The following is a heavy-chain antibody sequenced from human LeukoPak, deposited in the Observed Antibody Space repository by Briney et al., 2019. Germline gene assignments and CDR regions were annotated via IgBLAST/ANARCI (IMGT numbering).Heavy chain of an antibody. CDR3: ARDPQHEYGSGSYYNN. CDR2: IKQDGSEK. J-gene: IGHJ4*02. CDR1: GFIFRNYA. Sequence: AGGSLRLSCAASGFIFRNYAMSWVRQAPGKGLDWVANIKQDGSEKVYVDSVKGRFTISRDNAKKSLYLQMDDLRVEDTAVYYCARDPQHEYGSGSYYNNWGQGTLVTVSS. D-gene: IGHD3-10*01. V-gene: IGHV3-7*01.